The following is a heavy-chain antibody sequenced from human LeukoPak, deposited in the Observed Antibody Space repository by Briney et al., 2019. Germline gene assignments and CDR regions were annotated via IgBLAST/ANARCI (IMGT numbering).Heavy chain of an antibody. CDR2: IKQDGSEK. Sequence: GGSLRLSCAASGFTFSSYWMSWVRQAPGKGLEWVANIKQDGSEKYYVDSVKGRFTISRDNAKNSLYLQMNSLRAEDTAVYYCARDVYSSSWTLDYWGQGTLVTVSS. CDR3: ARDVYSSSWTLDY. J-gene: IGHJ4*02. D-gene: IGHD6-13*01. CDR1: GFTFSSYW. V-gene: IGHV3-7*01.